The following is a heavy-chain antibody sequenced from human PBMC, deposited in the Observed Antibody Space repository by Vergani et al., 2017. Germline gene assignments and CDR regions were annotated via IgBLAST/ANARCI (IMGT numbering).Heavy chain of an antibody. CDR2: MNPNSGNT. V-gene: IGHV1-8*01. Sequence: QVQLVQSGAEVKKPGASVKVSCKASGYTFTSYDINWVRQATGQGLEWMGWMNPNSGNTGYAQKFQGRVTMTRNTSISTAYMELSSLRSEDTAVYYCARGNSPQVRSYYCGGDCYSFGYWGQGTLVTVSS. CDR3: ARGNSPQVRSYYCGGDCYSFGY. D-gene: IGHD2-21*02. J-gene: IGHJ4*02. CDR1: GYTFTSYD.